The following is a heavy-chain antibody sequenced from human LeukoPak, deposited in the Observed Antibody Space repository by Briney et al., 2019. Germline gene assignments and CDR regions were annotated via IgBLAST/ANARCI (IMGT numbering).Heavy chain of an antibody. V-gene: IGHV4-4*07. Sequence: SETLSLTCTVSGVSISSYYWSWIRQPAGKGLEWIGRIYTSGSTNYNPSLKSRVTISVDTSKNQFSLKLSSVTAADTAVYYCARGRGSSWYPGRFDPWGQGTLVTVSS. CDR1: GVSISSYY. CDR3: ARGRGSSWYPGRFDP. J-gene: IGHJ5*02. CDR2: IYTSGST. D-gene: IGHD6-13*01.